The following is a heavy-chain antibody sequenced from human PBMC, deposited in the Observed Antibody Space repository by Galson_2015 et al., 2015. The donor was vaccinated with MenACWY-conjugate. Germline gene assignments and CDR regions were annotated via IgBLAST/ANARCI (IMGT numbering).Heavy chain of an antibody. CDR2: ISGGGTTT. Sequence: SLRLSCAASGFTFSSYAMSWVRQAPGKGLEWVSGISGGGTTTDYADSVKGRCTISRDSSKNTLYLQMSSLRAEGTAIYYCAKGTAQHCSSTNCYPFHYWGQGTLVTVSS. CDR3: AKGTAQHCSSTNCYPFHY. D-gene: IGHD2-2*01. CDR1: GFTFSSYA. V-gene: IGHV3-23*01. J-gene: IGHJ4*02.